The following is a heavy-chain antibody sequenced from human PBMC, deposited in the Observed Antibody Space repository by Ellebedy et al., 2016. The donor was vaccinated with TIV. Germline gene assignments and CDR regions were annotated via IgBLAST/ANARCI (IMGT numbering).Heavy chain of an antibody. D-gene: IGHD6-13*01. J-gene: IGHJ3*02. CDR1: RGTFSSYA. Sequence: AASVKVSCKASRGTFSSYAIGWVRQAPGQGLEWMGGITPFFGTTNYALRFQGGVTITADESTGTAYMELSSLRSDDTAMYYCARSVRWYAAFDIWGQGTMVTVSS. CDR2: ITPFFGTT. V-gene: IGHV1-69*13. CDR3: ARSVRWYAAFDI.